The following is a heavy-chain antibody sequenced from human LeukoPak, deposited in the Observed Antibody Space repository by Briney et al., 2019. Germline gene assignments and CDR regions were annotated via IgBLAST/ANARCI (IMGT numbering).Heavy chain of an antibody. D-gene: IGHD4/OR15-4a*01. CDR2: IYSDNT. CDR3: ARRAGAYSHPYDY. J-gene: IGHJ4*02. V-gene: IGHV3-53*01. CDR1: GFTVSSNS. Sequence: GGSLRLSCTVSGFTVSSNSMSWVRQAPGKGLEWVSFIYSDNTHYSDSVKGRFAISRDNSKNTLYLQMNSLRAEDTAAYYCARRAGAYSHPYDYWGQGTLVTVSS.